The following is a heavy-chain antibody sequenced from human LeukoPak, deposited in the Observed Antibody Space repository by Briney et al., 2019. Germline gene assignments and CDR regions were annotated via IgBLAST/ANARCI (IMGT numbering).Heavy chain of an antibody. CDR1: GYTFTGYY. Sequence: ASVKVSCKASGYTFTGYYMHWVRQAPGQGLEWMGWINPNSGGTNYAQKFQGRVTMTRDTSISTAYMELRSLRSDDTAVYYCARDGDGKNRDILTGYYSLYFDYWGQGTLVAVSS. D-gene: IGHD3-9*01. J-gene: IGHJ4*02. CDR2: INPNSGGT. V-gene: IGHV1-2*02. CDR3: ARDGDGKNRDILTGYYSLYFDY.